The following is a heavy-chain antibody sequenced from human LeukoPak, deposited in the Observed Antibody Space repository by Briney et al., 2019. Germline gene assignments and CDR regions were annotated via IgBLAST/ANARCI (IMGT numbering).Heavy chain of an antibody. CDR1: GFTFSMYG. D-gene: IGHD3-10*01. CDR3: ARDLGIDYGSVDN. Sequence: GGSLRLSCAASGFTFSMYGMHWVRQAPGKGLEWVAFVRYDGSNEWYADSVRGRFTISRNNSKNTLYLQMNSLRAEDTAVYYCARDLGIDYGSVDNWGQGTLVTVSS. J-gene: IGHJ4*02. CDR2: VRYDGSNE. V-gene: IGHV3-30*02.